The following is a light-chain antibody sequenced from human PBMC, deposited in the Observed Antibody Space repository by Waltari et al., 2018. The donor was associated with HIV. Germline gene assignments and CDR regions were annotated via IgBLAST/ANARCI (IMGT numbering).Light chain of an antibody. CDR2: EVS. Sequence: QSALTQAASVSGSPGPSITISCTGSSSDIGAYNYVSWYQQHPDKVPKLVIYEVSNRPSGISNRFSGSKSGNTASLTISGLQADDEASYYCSSYTASSTLDVVFGGGTRLTVL. CDR1: SSDIGAYNY. V-gene: IGLV2-14*03. J-gene: IGLJ2*01. CDR3: SSYTASSTLDVV.